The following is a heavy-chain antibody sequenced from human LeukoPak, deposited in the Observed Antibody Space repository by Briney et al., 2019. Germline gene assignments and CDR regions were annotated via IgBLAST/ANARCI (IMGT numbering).Heavy chain of an antibody. D-gene: IGHD2-21*02. CDR1: GGTFSSYA. V-gene: IGHV1-69*04. CDR3: ARDRVETEWHYHPMFDY. Sequence: ASVKVSCKASGGTFSSYAISWVRQAPGQGLEWMGRIIPILGIANYAQKFQGRVTITADKSTSTAYMELSSLRAEDTAVYYCARDRVETEWHYHPMFDYWGQGILVTVSS. J-gene: IGHJ4*02. CDR2: IIPILGIA.